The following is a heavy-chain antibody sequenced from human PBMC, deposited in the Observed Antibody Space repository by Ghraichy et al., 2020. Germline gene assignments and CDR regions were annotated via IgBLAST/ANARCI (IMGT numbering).Heavy chain of an antibody. V-gene: IGHV4-59*01. Sequence: SETLSLTCTVSGGSISSYYWRWIRQPPGMGLEWIGYVYYSGTTNYNPSLKSRVTISVDTSKNQSSLKLSSVTAADTAVYYCAKSPYSSSLDYYGMDVWGQGTTVTVSS. CDR3: AKSPYSSSLDYYGMDV. CDR2: VYYSGTT. D-gene: IGHD6-13*01. CDR1: GGSISSYY. J-gene: IGHJ6*02.